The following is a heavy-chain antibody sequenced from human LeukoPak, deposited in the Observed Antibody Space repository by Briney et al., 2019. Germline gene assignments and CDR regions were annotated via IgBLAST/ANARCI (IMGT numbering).Heavy chain of an antibody. D-gene: IGHD6-19*01. V-gene: IGHV4-59*11. Sequence: GSLRLSCAASGFTFSNHWMSWIRQPPGKGLEWLGHISYIGSTNYNPSLKSRVTISVDTSKNQFSLKLSSVTAADTAVYFCASSKPGYSSGLVGYWGQGTLVTVSS. CDR2: ISYIGST. CDR3: ASSKPGYSSGLVGY. CDR1: GFTFSNHW. J-gene: IGHJ4*02.